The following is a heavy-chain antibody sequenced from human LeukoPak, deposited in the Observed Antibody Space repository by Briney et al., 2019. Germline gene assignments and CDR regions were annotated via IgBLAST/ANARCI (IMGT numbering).Heavy chain of an antibody. V-gene: IGHV3-30*18. CDR3: AKEISSPAFFDY. CDR2: ISYDGSNK. J-gene: IGHJ4*02. D-gene: IGHD6-6*01. Sequence: GSLRLSCAASGFTFSSYGMHWVRQAPGKGLERVAVISYDGSNKYYADSVKGRFTISRDNSKNTLYLQMNSLRAEDTAVYYCAKEISSPAFFDYWGQGTLVTVSS. CDR1: GFTFSSYG.